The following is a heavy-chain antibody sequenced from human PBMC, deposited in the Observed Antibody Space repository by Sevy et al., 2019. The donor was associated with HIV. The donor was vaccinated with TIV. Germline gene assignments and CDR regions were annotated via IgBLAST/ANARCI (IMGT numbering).Heavy chain of an antibody. CDR1: GGSFSGYY. CDR3: ARTLCSSTSCYPPPYYYYYGMDV. V-gene: IGHV4-34*01. CDR2: INHSGST. D-gene: IGHD2-2*01. Sequence: SESLSLTCAVYGGSFSGYYWSWIRQPPGKGLEWIAEINHSGSTNYNPSLKSRVTISVDTSKNQFSLRLSSVTAADTAVYYCARTLCSSTSCYPPPYYYYYGMDVWGQGTTVTVSS. J-gene: IGHJ6*02.